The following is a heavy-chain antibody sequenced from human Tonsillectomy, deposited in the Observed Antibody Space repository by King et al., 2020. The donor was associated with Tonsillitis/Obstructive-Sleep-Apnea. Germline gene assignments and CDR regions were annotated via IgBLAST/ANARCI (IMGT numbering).Heavy chain of an antibody. V-gene: IGHV3-30*04. CDR1: GFPFSHYS. D-gene: IGHD3-3*01. Sequence: VQLVASGGGVIQPWRSLRLSCAASGFPFSHYSMHWVRQAPGKGLEWVAVISYDGNNKYYADSVKGRFTISRDNSKNTLYLQMTSLRAEDTAVYYCAREGPTIFGVVTDYFFDYWGQGTLVTVSS. J-gene: IGHJ4*02. CDR2: ISYDGNNK. CDR3: AREGPTIFGVVTDYFFDY.